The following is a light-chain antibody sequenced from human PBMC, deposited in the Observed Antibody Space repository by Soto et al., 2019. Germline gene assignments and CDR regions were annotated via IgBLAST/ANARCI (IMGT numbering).Light chain of an antibody. CDR3: SSFTRSNSYV. Sequence: QSALTQPASVSGSPGQSITNSCTGTSSDVGAYNYVSWYQQHPGKVPKLMIYDVSDRPSGVSNRFSGSKSGNTASLTISGLQAEDEADYYCSSFTRSNSYVFGTGPSSPS. CDR2: DVS. J-gene: IGLJ1*01. CDR1: SSDVGAYNY. V-gene: IGLV2-14*03.